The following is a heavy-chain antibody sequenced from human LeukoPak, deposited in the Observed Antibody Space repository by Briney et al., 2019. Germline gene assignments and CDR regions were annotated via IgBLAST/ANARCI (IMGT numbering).Heavy chain of an antibody. J-gene: IGHJ4*02. CDR1: GFTFSSYS. D-gene: IGHD3-10*01. Sequence: SGGSLRLSCAASGFTFSSYSMNWVRQAPGKGLEWVSGINWNGGSTGYADSVKGRSTISRDNAKNSLYLQMNSLRAEDTALYYCARGGWFGELLFDYWGQGTLVTVSS. V-gene: IGHV3-20*04. CDR3: ARGGWFGELLFDY. CDR2: INWNGGST.